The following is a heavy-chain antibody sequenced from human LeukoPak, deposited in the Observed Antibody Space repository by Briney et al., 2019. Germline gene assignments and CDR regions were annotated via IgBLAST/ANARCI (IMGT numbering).Heavy chain of an antibody. J-gene: IGHJ4*02. V-gene: IGHV3-30-3*01. CDR1: GFTFSTYA. Sequence: GGSLRLSCAASGFTFSTYAVHWVRQAPGKGLEWVAVISYDGSNKYYADSVKGRFTISRDNSKNTLYLQMNSLRAEDTAVYYCAREAASIVLDYWGQGTLVTVSS. D-gene: IGHD2-15*01. CDR3: AREAASIVLDY. CDR2: ISYDGSNK.